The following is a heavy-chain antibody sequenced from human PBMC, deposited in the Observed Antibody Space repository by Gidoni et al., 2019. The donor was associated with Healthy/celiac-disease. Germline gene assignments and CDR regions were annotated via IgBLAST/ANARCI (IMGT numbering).Heavy chain of an antibody. V-gene: IGHV3-33*01. D-gene: IGHD3-10*01. CDR3: ARDGPMVRGVILHFDY. Sequence: QVQLVESGGVVFQPARSLRLSCAASGFTFSSYGMHWVRQAPGKGLEWVAVIWYDGSNKYYADSVKGRFTISRDNSKNTLYLQMNSLRAEDTAVYYCARDGPMVRGVILHFDYWGQGTLVTVSS. J-gene: IGHJ4*02. CDR2: IWYDGSNK. CDR1: GFTFSSYG.